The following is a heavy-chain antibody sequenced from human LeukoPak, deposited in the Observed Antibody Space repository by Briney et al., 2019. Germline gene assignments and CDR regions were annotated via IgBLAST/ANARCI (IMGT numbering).Heavy chain of an antibody. J-gene: IGHJ4*02. CDR1: GFTVSSNY. CDR3: ARDLGYSSGWYYDY. V-gene: IGHV3-53*01. D-gene: IGHD6-19*01. CDR2: IYSGGST. Sequence: GGSLRLSCAASGFTVSSNYMSWVRQAPGKGLEWVSVIYSGGSTYYADSVKGRFTISRDNSKNTLYLQMNSLRAEDTAVYYCARDLGYSSGWYYDYWGQGTLVTVSS.